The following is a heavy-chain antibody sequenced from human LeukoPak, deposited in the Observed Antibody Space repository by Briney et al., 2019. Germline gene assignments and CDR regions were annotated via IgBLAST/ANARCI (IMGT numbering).Heavy chain of an antibody. CDR1: GFTFSSYS. J-gene: IGHJ4*02. CDR3: AYSRM. CDR2: IKQDGSDK. Sequence: GGSLRLSCAASGFTFSSYSMNWVRQAPGKGLEWVANIKQDGSDKYYVDSVKGRFTISRGNAKNSVYLQMNSLRVDDTAVYYCAYSRMGGQGTLVTVSS. D-gene: IGHD2-15*01. V-gene: IGHV3-7*01.